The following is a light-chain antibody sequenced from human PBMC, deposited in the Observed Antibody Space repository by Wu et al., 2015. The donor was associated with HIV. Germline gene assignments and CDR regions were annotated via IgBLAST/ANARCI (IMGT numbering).Light chain of an antibody. V-gene: IGKV3-15*01. Sequence: IVMTQSPATLSVSPGEGATLSCRASQSVYSNLAWYQHKPGLGPRLLIYGASTRATGVPARFSGGGSGTEFTLTITSLQSEDFAVYYCQQYNNWPXTFGQGTKVEIK. J-gene: IGKJ1*01. CDR2: GAS. CDR3: QQYNNWPXT. CDR1: QSVYSN.